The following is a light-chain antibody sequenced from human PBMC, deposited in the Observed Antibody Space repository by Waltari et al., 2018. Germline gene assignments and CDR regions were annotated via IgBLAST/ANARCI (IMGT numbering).Light chain of an antibody. Sequence: DIQMTQSPSSLSASVGDRLIITCRASQSISFHLNWYQQKPGKAPALLIYAASILQSGVPLRFSGSGSGTHFSLTIDSLHPEDFATYFCQQTYNTAGVTFGPGTKV. CDR1: QSISFH. V-gene: IGKV1-39*01. CDR2: AAS. J-gene: IGKJ3*01. CDR3: QQTYNTAGVT.